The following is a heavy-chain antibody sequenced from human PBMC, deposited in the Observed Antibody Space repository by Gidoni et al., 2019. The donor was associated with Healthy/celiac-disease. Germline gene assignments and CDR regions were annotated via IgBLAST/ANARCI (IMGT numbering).Heavy chain of an antibody. CDR1: GFTFGDYA. Sequence: EVQLVESGGGLVQPGRSLRLSCTASGFTFGDYATSCFRRAPGKGLEWVGFIRSKAYGGTTEYAASVKGRFTISRDDSKSIAYLQMNSLKTEDTAVYYCTRGVLRITMVRGVINYYYYGMDVWGQGTTVTVSS. V-gene: IGHV3-49*03. J-gene: IGHJ6*02. CDR2: IRSKAYGGTT. CDR3: TRGVLRITMVRGVINYYYYGMDV. D-gene: IGHD3-10*01.